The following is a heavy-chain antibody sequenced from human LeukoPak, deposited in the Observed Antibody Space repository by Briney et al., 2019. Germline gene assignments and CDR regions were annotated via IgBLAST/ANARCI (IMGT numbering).Heavy chain of an antibody. CDR2: IRYDGSNK. D-gene: IGHD6-6*01. J-gene: IGHJ4*02. V-gene: IGHV3-30*02. Sequence: PGGSLRLSCAASGFTFSSYSMNWVRQAPGKGLEWVAFIRYDGSNKYYADSVKGRFTISRDNSKNTLYLQMNSLRAEDTAVYYCARTNRIAAIYYFDYWGQGTLVTVSS. CDR3: ARTNRIAAIYYFDY. CDR1: GFTFSSYS.